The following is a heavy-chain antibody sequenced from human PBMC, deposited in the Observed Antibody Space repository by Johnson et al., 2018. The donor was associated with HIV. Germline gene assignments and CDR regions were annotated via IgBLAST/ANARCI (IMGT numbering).Heavy chain of an antibody. V-gene: IGHV3-30*02. CDR1: GFNFSHYG. CDR3: AKGEAQEGWIQLQSYAFDF. Sequence: QVQLVESGGGVVQPGESLRLSCAASGFNFSHYGMHWVRQAPGKGLEWVAFIRNDGSNKFYADSVRGRFTISRDNSRTTLYLQMSNLRTEETAVYYCAKGEAQEGWIQLQSYAFDFWGRGTMVTVSS. J-gene: IGHJ3*01. D-gene: IGHD5-18*01. CDR2: IRNDGSNK.